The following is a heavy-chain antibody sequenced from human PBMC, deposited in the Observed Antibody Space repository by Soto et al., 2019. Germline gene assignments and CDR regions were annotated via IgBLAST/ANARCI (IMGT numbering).Heavy chain of an antibody. Sequence: GGSLRLSCSASGVTFSSYSMNWVRQAPGKGLEWVSSISSSSSYIYYADSVKGRFTISRDNAKNSLYLQMNSLRAEDTAVYYCARDSNTIFGVVIPPRVFDYWGQGTLVTV. CDR1: GVTFSSYS. CDR3: ARDSNTIFGVVIPPRVFDY. J-gene: IGHJ4*02. CDR2: ISSSSSYI. D-gene: IGHD3-3*01. V-gene: IGHV3-21*01.